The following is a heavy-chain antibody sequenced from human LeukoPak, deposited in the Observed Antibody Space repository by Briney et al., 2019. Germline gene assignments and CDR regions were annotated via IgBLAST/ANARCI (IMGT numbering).Heavy chain of an antibody. CDR1: GFTFSDYY. D-gene: IGHD6-19*01. CDR3: ARDMDSSGWYIDY. Sequence: GGSLRLSCAASGFTFSDYYMSWIRQAPGKGLEWVSYISSSGSTMYYADSVKGRFTISRDNAKNSLYLQMNSLRAEDTAVYYCARDMDSSGWYIDYWGQGTLVTVSS. V-gene: IGHV3-11*01. J-gene: IGHJ4*02. CDR2: ISSSGSTM.